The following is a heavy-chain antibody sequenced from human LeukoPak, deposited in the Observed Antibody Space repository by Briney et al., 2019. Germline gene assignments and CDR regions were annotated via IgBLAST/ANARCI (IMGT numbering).Heavy chain of an antibody. V-gene: IGHV3-7*03. CDR2: IKQDGSER. Sequence: GGSLRLSCAASGFTFSNYYMSWVRQAPGKGLEWVANIKQDGSERFYGDSVTGRFTISRDNAKKSLYLQMNSLRAEDTAVYYCASSGSYRGPNFDYWGQGTLVTVSS. J-gene: IGHJ4*02. D-gene: IGHD1-26*01. CDR3: ASSGSYRGPNFDY. CDR1: GFTFSNYY.